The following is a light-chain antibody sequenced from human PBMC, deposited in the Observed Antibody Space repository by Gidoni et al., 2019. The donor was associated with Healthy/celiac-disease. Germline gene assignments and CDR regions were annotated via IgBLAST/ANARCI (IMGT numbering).Light chain of an antibody. CDR1: QSVSSY. J-gene: IGKJ1*01. CDR3: PQRSNWPT. V-gene: IGKV3-11*01. CDR2: DAS. Sequence: EIVSTQSPATLSLSPGERATLSCSAIQSVSSYLAWYQQKPGQAPRLLIYDASHRATGIPARFSGSGSGTDFPLTISSLEPEDFAVYYCPQRSNWPTFGQGTKVEIK.